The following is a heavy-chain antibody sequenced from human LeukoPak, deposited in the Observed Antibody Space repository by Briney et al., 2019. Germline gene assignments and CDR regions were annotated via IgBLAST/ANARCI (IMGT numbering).Heavy chain of an antibody. CDR3: ARGSSRGPRDAFDF. J-gene: IGHJ3*01. Sequence: GASVKVSCKASGYTFTTYGLSWVRQAPGQGLKWMGIISPSGASTSYAQKFQGRVTMTRDMSTSTVYMGLSSLISEDTAVYYCARGSSRGPRDAFDFWGQGTMVTLSS. CDR2: ISPSGAST. V-gene: IGHV1-46*01. D-gene: IGHD2-15*01. CDR1: GYTFTTYG.